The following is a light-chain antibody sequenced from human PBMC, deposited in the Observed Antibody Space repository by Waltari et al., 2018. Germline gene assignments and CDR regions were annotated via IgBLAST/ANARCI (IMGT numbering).Light chain of an antibody. Sequence: DIQMTQSPSSLSASVGDRVTITCQASQDLSNYLNWYQQKPGKAPKLLIYDASNLETGVPSRFSGSGSGTDFTFTISSLQPEDIATYYCQQYDNLLPLTFGGGTK. J-gene: IGKJ4*01. V-gene: IGKV1-33*01. CDR1: QDLSNY. CDR3: QQYDNLLPLT. CDR2: DAS.